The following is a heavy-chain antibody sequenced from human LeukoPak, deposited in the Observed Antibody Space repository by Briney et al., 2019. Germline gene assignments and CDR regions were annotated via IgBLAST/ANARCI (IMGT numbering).Heavy chain of an antibody. V-gene: IGHV3-30*01. CDR3: ARDLSGYLDY. D-gene: IGHD3-3*01. CDR1: GFTFSSYA. CDR2: ISYDGSNK. Sequence: PGRSLRLSCAASGFTFSSYAMHWVRQAPGKGLEWVAVISYDGSNKYYADSVKGRFTISRDNSKDTLYLQMNSLRAEDTAVYYCARDLSGYLDYWGQGTLVTVSS. J-gene: IGHJ4*02.